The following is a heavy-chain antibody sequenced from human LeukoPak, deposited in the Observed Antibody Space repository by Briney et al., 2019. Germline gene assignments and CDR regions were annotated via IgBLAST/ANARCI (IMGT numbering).Heavy chain of an antibody. V-gene: IGHV3-21*01. CDR2: ISSSSSYI. Sequence: PGGSLRLSCAASGFTFSSYSMNWVRQAPGKGLEWVSSISSSSSYIYYADSVKGRFTISRDNAKNSLYLQMNSLRAEDTAVYYCARDWGSYMDPRWDQYWFDPWGQGTLVTVSS. D-gene: IGHD3-16*01. CDR1: GFTFSSYS. CDR3: ARDWGSYMDPRWDQYWFDP. J-gene: IGHJ5*02.